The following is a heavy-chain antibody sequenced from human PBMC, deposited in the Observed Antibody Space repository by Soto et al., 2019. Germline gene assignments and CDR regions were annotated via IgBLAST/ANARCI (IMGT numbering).Heavy chain of an antibody. Sequence: SAKLCCKESVYGISSNYMRWVRQAQGQGLEWMGKINPNGGSTSYAQNFQGRVTMTRDTSTSTVYMELSSLRSEDTAVYYCAREAIEYSSSVNDYWGQGTLVTVSS. CDR2: INPNGGST. V-gene: IGHV1-46*01. CDR3: AREAIEYSSSVNDY. D-gene: IGHD6-6*01. J-gene: IGHJ4*02. CDR1: VYGISSNY.